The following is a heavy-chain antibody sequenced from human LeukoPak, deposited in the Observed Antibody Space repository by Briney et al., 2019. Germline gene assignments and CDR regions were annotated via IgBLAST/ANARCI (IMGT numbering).Heavy chain of an antibody. Sequence: GGSLRLSCAASGFTFSSYAMSWVRQAPGKGLEWVSAISGSGGSTYYADSVKGRFTISRDNSKNPLYLQMNSLRAEDTAVYYCAKEPPYIAVAGTRFDYWGQGTLVTVSS. CDR3: AKEPPYIAVAGTRFDY. D-gene: IGHD6-19*01. CDR1: GFTFSSYA. CDR2: ISGSGGST. J-gene: IGHJ4*02. V-gene: IGHV3-23*01.